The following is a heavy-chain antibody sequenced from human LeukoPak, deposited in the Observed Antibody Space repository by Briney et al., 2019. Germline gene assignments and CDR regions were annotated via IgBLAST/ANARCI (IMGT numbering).Heavy chain of an antibody. CDR2: INWNSVSA. Sequence: GGSLRLSCVASGFTFDDYAMHWVRQAPGKGLEWVAGINWNSVSAVYADSLKGRLTISRDNAKNSLYLQMNSLRAEDTAVYYCAKDLHYGSADYWGQGTLVTVSS. J-gene: IGHJ4*02. D-gene: IGHD3-10*01. CDR1: GFTFDDYA. V-gene: IGHV3-9*01. CDR3: AKDLHYGSADY.